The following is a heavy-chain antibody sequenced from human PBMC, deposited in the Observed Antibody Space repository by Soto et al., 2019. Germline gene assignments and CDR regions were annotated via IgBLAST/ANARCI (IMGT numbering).Heavy chain of an antibody. V-gene: IGHV3-74*01. D-gene: IGHD2-2*01. CDR1: GFTFSSYW. Sequence: EVQLVESGGGLVQPGGSLRLSCAASGFTFSSYWMHWVRQAPGKGLVWVSRINSDGSSTSYADSVKGRFTISRDNAKNRLYLQMNSLGAEDTAVYYCAREAEVVLVPASNWFDPWCQGTLVSVSS. CDR2: INSDGSST. J-gene: IGHJ5*02. CDR3: AREAEVVLVPASNWFDP.